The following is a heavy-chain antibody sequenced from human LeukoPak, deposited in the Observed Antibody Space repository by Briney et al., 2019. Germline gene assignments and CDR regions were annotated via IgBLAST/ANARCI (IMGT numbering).Heavy chain of an antibody. V-gene: IGHV4-4*07. CDR1: DGSINTYF. D-gene: IGHD6-19*01. CDR3: ATGGYSAWCDY. Sequence: SETLSLTCSVSDGSINTYFWSWIRQPAGKGLEWIGRIDSSGTTSLNPSFKSRVTISQDKSKKQFSLKLSSVTAADTAVYYCATGGYSAWCDYWGHGTQVIVSS. CDR2: IDSSGTT. J-gene: IGHJ4*01.